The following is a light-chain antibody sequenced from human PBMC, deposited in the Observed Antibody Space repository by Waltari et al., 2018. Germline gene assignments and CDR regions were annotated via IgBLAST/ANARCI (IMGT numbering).Light chain of an antibody. V-gene: IGKV3-15*01. CDR3: QQYNIWPPWT. CDR2: GAS. CDR1: QSISRN. Sequence: EIVMTQSPATLSVSPGERATPSCRASQSISRNLAGYQQKPGQAPGLLMYGASTRATGIPARFSGSGSGTEFTLTINSMQSEDFAVYYCQQYNIWPPWTFGQGTKVEIK. J-gene: IGKJ1*01.